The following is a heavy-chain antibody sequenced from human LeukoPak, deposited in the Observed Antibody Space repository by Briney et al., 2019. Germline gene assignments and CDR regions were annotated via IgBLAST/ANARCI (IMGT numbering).Heavy chain of an antibody. CDR3: VRGGRFDFEH. Sequence: GGSLRLSCAASGFTLSTYWMHWVRQPPGKGLVWVSQTNTAGSRTDYAVSVKGRITISRDNAKSTVYLQMSSLRAEDTAVYYCVRGGRFDFEHWGQGTLVTVSS. CDR2: TNTAGSRT. D-gene: IGHD6-6*01. CDR1: GFTLSTYW. J-gene: IGHJ4*02. V-gene: IGHV3-74*01.